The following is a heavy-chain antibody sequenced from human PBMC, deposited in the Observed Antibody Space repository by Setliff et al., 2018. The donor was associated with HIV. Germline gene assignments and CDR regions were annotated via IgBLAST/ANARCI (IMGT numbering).Heavy chain of an antibody. D-gene: IGHD2-15*01. Sequence: GASVKVSCKASGGTFSSYAISWVRQAPGQGLEWMGIINPAGNPTSYAQKFQGRLTMTRDTSTNTVYMELSSLRSEDTAVYYCAKDGVVVVAASNYYFDYWGQGTLVTVSS. CDR3: AKDGVVVVAASNYYFDY. J-gene: IGHJ4*02. V-gene: IGHV1-46*01. CDR2: INPAGNPT. CDR1: GGTFSSYA.